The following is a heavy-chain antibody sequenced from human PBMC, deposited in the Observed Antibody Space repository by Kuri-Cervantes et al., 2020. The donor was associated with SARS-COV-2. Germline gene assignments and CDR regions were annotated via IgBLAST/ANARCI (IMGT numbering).Heavy chain of an antibody. Sequence: ASVKVSCKVSGYTLTELSMHWVRQAPGKGLEWMGGFEPEDGETIYAQKFQGRVTMTEDTSTDTAYMELSSLRSEDTAVYYCATGMRHDSDGWYYYGMDVWGQGTTVTVSS. CDR1: GYTLTELS. J-gene: IGHJ6*02. CDR2: FEPEDGET. CDR3: ATGMRHDSDGWYYYGMDV. V-gene: IGHV1-24*01. D-gene: IGHD3-10*01.